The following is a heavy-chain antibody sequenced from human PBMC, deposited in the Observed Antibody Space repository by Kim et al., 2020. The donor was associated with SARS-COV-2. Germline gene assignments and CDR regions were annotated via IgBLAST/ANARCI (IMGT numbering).Heavy chain of an antibody. J-gene: IGHJ6*03. V-gene: IGHV3-21*01. D-gene: IGHD3-10*01. CDR3: ARGSLAYYYYYYMDV. Sequence: ADSVKSRFTISRDNAKNSLYLQMNSLRDEDTAVYYCARGSLAYYYYYYMDVWGKGTTVTVSS.